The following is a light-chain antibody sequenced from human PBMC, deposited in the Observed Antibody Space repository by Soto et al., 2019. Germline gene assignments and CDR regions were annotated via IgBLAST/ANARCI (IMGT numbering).Light chain of an antibody. V-gene: IGKV3-11*01. CDR1: QSVSRY. Sequence: EIVLTQSPATLSLSPGERATLSCRASQSVSRYLAWYQQKPGQAPRLLIYDASSRATGIPARFSGSGYGTDFTLTISSLEPEDFAVYYCQHRSNWPPLTFGPGTKVDIK. CDR3: QHRSNWPPLT. J-gene: IGKJ3*01. CDR2: DAS.